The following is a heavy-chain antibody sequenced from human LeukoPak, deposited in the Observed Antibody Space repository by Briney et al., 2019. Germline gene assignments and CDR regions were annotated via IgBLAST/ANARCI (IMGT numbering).Heavy chain of an antibody. CDR3: ASQYYYYYYMDV. CDR1: GGSFSGYY. CDR2: IYYSGST. Sequence: SESLSLTCAVYGGSFSGYYWSWIRQPPGKGLEWIGSIYYSGSTYYNPSLKSRVTISVDTSKNQFSLKLSSVTAADTAVYYCASQYYYYYYMDVWGKGTTVTVSS. J-gene: IGHJ6*03. V-gene: IGHV4-34*01.